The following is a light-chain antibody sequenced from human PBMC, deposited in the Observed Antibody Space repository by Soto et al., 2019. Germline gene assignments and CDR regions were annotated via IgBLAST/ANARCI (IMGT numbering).Light chain of an antibody. V-gene: IGKV2-28*01. J-gene: IGKJ1*01. Sequence: DIVMTQSPLSLPVTPLDPSSISCXSIQSLLHSDGYNYLDWYLQKPGQSPQLLIYLGSNRASGVPDRFSGSGSGTDFTLKISRVEAEDVGIYYCMQALQARTFGQGTKVDIK. CDR1: QSLLHSDGYNY. CDR3: MQALQART. CDR2: LGS.